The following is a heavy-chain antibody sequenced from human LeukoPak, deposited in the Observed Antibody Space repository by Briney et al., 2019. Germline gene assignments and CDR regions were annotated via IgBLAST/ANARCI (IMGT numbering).Heavy chain of an antibody. CDR1: GFTFSSYS. Sequence: GGSLRLSCAASGFTFSSYSMNWVRQAPGKGLEWVSSISSSSSYIYYADSVKGRFTISRDNSKNTLYLQMNSLRAEDTAVYYCARAYPDYYDSSGYYYGWYFDLWGRGTLVTVSS. D-gene: IGHD3-22*01. CDR3: ARAYPDYYDSSGYYYGWYFDL. V-gene: IGHV3-21*01. J-gene: IGHJ2*01. CDR2: ISSSSSYI.